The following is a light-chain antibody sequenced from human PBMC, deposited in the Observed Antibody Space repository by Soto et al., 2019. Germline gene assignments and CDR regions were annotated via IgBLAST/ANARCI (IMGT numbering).Light chain of an antibody. CDR3: SSYAGSDILVV. CDR1: SSDIGSYNL. CDR2: EGS. V-gene: IGLV2-23*01. J-gene: IGLJ2*01. Sequence: QSALTQPGSVSGSPGQSITISCSGTSSDIGSYNLVSWYQQHPGKAPKLIIFEGSRLPSGVSSRFSGSKSGNTASLTISGLRAEDEADYFCSSYAGSDILVVFGGGTMLTVL.